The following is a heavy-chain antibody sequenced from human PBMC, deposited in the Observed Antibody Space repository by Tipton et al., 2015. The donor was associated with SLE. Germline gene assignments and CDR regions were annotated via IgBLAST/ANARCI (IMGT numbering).Heavy chain of an antibody. V-gene: IGHV1-2*02. D-gene: IGHD5-12*01. CDR3: AREYILADNWFDP. J-gene: IGHJ5*02. Sequence: QSGADVKKPGASVKVSCKASGYTFTGYYMHWVRQAPGQGLEWMGWINPNSGGTNYAQKFQGRVTMTRDTSISTAYMELSRLRSDDTAVYYCAREYILADNWFDPWGQGTLVTVSS. CDR1: GYTFTGYY. CDR2: INPNSGGT.